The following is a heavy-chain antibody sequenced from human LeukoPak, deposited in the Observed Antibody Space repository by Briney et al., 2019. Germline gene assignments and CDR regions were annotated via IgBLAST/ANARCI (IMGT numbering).Heavy chain of an antibody. CDR3: ARRCPRGSTSCYPPGYFQH. D-gene: IGHD2-2*01. CDR1: GGSISSYY. CDR2: IYTSGST. Sequence: SETLSLTCTVSGGSISSYYWSWIRQPAGKGLEWIGRIYTSGSTNYNPSLKSRVTMSVDTSKNQFSLKLSSVTAADTAVYYCARRCPRGSTSCYPPGYFQHWGQGTLVTVSS. V-gene: IGHV4-4*07. J-gene: IGHJ1*01.